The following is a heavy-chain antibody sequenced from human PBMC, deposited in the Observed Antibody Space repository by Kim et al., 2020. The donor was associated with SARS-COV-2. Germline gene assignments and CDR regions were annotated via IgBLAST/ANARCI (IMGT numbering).Heavy chain of an antibody. CDR3: TRTSYGANYFTYY. J-gene: IGHJ4*02. CDR2: SRNKARGFTT. D-gene: IGHD3-3*01. Sequence: GGSLRLSCAASGFTFNDYYLDWIRQAPGKGLEWIARSRNKARGFTTEYAASVKGRFTVSRDDSENSLYLYMNTLKTEDTAVYYCTRTSYGANYFTYYWGQGTLVPVSS. CDR1: GFTFNDYY. V-gene: IGHV3-72*01.